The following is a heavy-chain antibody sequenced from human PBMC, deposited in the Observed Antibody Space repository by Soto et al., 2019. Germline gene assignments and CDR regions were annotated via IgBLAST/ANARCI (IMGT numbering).Heavy chain of an antibody. D-gene: IGHD2-21*01. J-gene: IGHJ5*02. V-gene: IGHV3-15*01. CDR1: GFTFSNAW. CDR3: TRSRGGSIVVFEDWFDP. CDR2: IKSKTDGGTA. Sequence: EVQLVESGGGLVKPGGSLRLSCAASGFTFSNAWMNWVRQAPGKGREWVGHIKSKTDGGTADYAAPVKGRFTISRDDSKNTLYLQMNSLKSEDTAVYYCTRSRGGSIVVFEDWFDPWGQGALVTVSS.